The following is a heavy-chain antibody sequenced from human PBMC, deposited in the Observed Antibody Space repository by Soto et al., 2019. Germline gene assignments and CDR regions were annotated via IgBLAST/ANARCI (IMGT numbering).Heavy chain of an antibody. J-gene: IGHJ6*02. CDR3: AKVWGYYGDLYGMDV. CDR1: GFTFSSYA. D-gene: IGHD4-17*01. CDR2: ISGSGGST. V-gene: IGHV3-23*01. Sequence: EVQLLESGGGLVQPGGSLRLSCAASGFTFSSYAMSWVRQAPGKGLEWVSAISGSGGSTYYADSVKGRFTISRDNSKNTLYLQMNSLRAADTAVYYCAKVWGYYGDLYGMDVWGQGTTVTVSS.